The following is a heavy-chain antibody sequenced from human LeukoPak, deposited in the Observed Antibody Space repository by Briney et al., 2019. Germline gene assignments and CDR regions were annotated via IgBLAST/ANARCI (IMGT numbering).Heavy chain of an antibody. J-gene: IGHJ4*02. CDR2: INSDGSTT. CDR3: ARRQYRSSWYYFDY. D-gene: IGHD6-13*01. CDR1: GFSLSSYW. Sequence: GGSLRLSCAASGFSLSSYWMHWVRQAPGKGLVWVSRINSDGSTTNYADSVKGRFAISRDNAKNTLYLQMNSLRAEDTAVYYCARRQYRSSWYYFDYWGQGTLVTVSS. V-gene: IGHV3-74*01.